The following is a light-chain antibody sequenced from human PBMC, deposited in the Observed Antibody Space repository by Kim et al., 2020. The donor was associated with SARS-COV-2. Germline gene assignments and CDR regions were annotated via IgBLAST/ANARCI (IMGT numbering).Light chain of an antibody. J-gene: IGLJ2*01. Sequence: VALGQTVRITGQGDSLRSYYATWYQQTPGQAPILVIYGKNNRPSGIPDRFSGSSSGNTASLTITGTQAGDEADYYCNSRDSNDNVVFGGGTQLTVL. CDR3: NSRDSNDNVV. CDR1: SLRSYY. CDR2: GKN. V-gene: IGLV3-19*01.